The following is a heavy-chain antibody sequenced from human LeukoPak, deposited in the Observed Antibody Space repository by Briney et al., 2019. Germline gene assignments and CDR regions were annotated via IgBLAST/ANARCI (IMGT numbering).Heavy chain of an antibody. CDR2: INHSGST. CDR1: GGSISSGGYY. Sequence: PSETLSLTCTVSGGSISSGGYYWSWIRQPPGKGLEWIGEINHSGSTNYNPSLKSRVTISVDTSKNQFSLKLSSVTAADTAVYYCARKGDGYNFNSFGQPHDNDAFDIWGQGTMVTVSS. V-gene: IGHV4-39*07. CDR3: ARKGDGYNFNSFGQPHDNDAFDI. D-gene: IGHD5-24*01. J-gene: IGHJ3*02.